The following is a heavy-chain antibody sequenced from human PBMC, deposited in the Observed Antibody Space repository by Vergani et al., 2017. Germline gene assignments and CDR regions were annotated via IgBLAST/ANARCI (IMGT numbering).Heavy chain of an antibody. V-gene: IGHV4-39*07. CDR1: GGSISSGSYY. CDR2: MYYSGSP. J-gene: IGHJ6*03. CDR3: ARGAYCGGDCYSNYYYYYMDV. Sequence: QLQESGPGLVKPSETLSLTCTVSGGSISSGSYYWGWIRQPPGKGLEWIGRMYYSGSPYYNPSLKSRVTISVETSKNQFSLKLNSVTAADTAVYYCARGAYCGGDCYSNYYYYYMDVWGKGTSVTVSS. D-gene: IGHD2-21*01.